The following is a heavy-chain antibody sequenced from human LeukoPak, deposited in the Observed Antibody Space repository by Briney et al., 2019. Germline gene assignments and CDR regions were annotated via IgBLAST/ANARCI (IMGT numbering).Heavy chain of an antibody. Sequence: KPSETLSLTCTVSGSSITNYYWSWIRQPPGKGLEWIGYIYYSGSTNYNPSLKSRVTISVDTSKNQFSLELTSVTAADTAVYYCARGHLLNGWFKYDAFEIWGQGTMVTVSS. CDR3: ARGHLLNGWFKYDAFEI. V-gene: IGHV4-59*01. D-gene: IGHD6-19*01. CDR1: GSSITNYY. J-gene: IGHJ3*02. CDR2: IYYSGST.